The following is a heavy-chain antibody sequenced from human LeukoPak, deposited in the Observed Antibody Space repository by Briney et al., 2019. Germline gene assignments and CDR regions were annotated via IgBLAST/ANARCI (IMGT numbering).Heavy chain of an antibody. Sequence: SGGSLRLSCAASGFNFSILWMDWVRHAPEKGLMWVSRISSDGSWTSYADSVKGRFTISRDNAQNTLYLQMNSLRAEDTAVYYCVRYSRLWGQGTLVTVSS. V-gene: IGHV3-74*01. CDR3: VRYSRL. D-gene: IGHD6-13*01. CDR2: ISSDGSWT. J-gene: IGHJ4*02. CDR1: GFNFSILW.